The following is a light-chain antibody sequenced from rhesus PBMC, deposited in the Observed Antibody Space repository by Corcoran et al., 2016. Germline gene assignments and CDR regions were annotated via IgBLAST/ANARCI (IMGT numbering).Light chain of an antibody. CDR2: AAS. V-gene: IGKV1-25*01. CDR1: QGISSY. Sequence: DIQMTQSPSSLSASVGDRATITCRASQGISSYLAWYQQKPGKAPKLLMDAASTLQSGVPSRFSGRGSGTDVTLTISSLQPEYFATYYGQQHNSYPLSFGGGTKVELK. J-gene: IGKJ4*01. CDR3: QQHNSYPLS.